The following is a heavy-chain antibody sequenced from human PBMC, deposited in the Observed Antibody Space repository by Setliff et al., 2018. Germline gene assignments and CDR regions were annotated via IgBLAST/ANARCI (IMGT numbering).Heavy chain of an antibody. CDR2: ISGRGDRT. D-gene: IGHD3-22*01. CDR1: GFTFSSYA. V-gene: IGHV3-23*01. Sequence: GGSLRLSCAASGFTFSSYAVNWVRQAPGKGPEWVSGISGRGDRTYCTDSVKGRFTISRDNPKNTVYLQMNSLRAEDAAVYYCASSSSGQRRKQSWGQGTLVTVSS. J-gene: IGHJ5*02. CDR3: ASSSSGQRRKQS.